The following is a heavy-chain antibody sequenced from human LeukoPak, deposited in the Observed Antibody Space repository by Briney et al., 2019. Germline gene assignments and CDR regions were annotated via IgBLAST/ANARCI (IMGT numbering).Heavy chain of an antibody. CDR2: INHSGST. D-gene: IGHD6-13*01. CDR3: ARASLSSSAPCFDY. V-gene: IGHV4-34*01. J-gene: IGHJ4*01. Sequence: NSSETLSLTCAVYGGSFSGYYWSWIRQPPGKGLEWIGEINHSGSTNYNPSLKSRVTISVDTSKNQFSLKLSSVTAADTAVYYCARASLSSSAPCFDYWGQGTLVTVSS. CDR1: GGSFSGYY.